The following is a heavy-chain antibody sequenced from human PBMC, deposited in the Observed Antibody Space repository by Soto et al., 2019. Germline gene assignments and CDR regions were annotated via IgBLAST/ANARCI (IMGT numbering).Heavy chain of an antibody. V-gene: IGHV3-23*01. D-gene: IGHD3-22*01. Sequence: EVQLLESGGGLVQPGGSLRLSCAASGFTFSSYAMSWVHQAPGKGLEWVSAISGSGGSTYYADSVKGRFTISRDNSKNTLYLQMNSLRAEDTAVYYCAKGVDYYDSSGYFRYYAFDIWGQGTMVTVSS. CDR2: ISGSGGST. J-gene: IGHJ3*02. CDR1: GFTFSSYA. CDR3: AKGVDYYDSSGYFRYYAFDI.